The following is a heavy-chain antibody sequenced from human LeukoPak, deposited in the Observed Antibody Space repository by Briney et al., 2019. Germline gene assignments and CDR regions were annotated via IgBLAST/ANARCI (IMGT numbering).Heavy chain of an antibody. J-gene: IGHJ3*02. CDR3: ARGRIVVSKTGAFEI. D-gene: IGHD3-22*01. Sequence: SETLLLTCTVSGGSISSFYWNCIRQPPAEVLELIGYIYYTGSTCYSPSLNSRATISVDTSKNQLSLQLNSLSAADTAVYYCARGRIVVSKTGAFEIGGRETMDRVST. V-gene: IGHV4-59*12. CDR1: GGSISSFY. CDR2: IYYTGST.